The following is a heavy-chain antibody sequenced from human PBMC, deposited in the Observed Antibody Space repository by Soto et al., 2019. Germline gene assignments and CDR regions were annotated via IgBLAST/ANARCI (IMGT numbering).Heavy chain of an antibody. J-gene: IGHJ6*04. CDR1: NFTSYW. V-gene: IGHV5-51*01. CDR2: IYPGDSDT. D-gene: IGHD3-3*01. Sequence: NFTSYWIAWVRQMPGEGLEWMGIIYPGDSDTRYSPSFQGQVTISADKSINSVYLQWSSLKASDTATYYCARLGFNYDFLSGYYNVLYYYGIDVWGKETMVT. CDR3: ARLGFNYDFLSGYYNVLYYYGIDV.